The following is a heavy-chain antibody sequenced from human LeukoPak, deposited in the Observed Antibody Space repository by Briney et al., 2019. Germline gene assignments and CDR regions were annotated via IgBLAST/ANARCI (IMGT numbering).Heavy chain of an antibody. V-gene: IGHV3-21*01. D-gene: IGHD3-10*01. CDR3: ARGRSITLLRGVAMSDGFDI. CDR2: IDTSGSYI. Sequence: PGGSLILSCTASGFTFTSYGMNWVRQAPGKGLEWVSFIDTSGSYIYYGDSLKGRVTISRDNAKNSLYLQMNGLRAEDTAVYYCARGRSITLLRGVAMSDGFDIWGQGAMVTVSS. CDR1: GFTFTSYG. J-gene: IGHJ3*02.